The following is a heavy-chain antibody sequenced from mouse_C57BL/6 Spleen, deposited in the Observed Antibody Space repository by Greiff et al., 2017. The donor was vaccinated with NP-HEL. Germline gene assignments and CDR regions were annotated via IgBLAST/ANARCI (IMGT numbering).Heavy chain of an antibody. V-gene: IGHV2-2*01. CDR1: GFSLTSYG. CDR2: IWSGGST. CDR3: ARDKTGGYDFEG. Sequence: VQLQQSGPGLVQPAQSLSITCTASGFSLTSYGVHWVRQSPGQGLEWLGVIWSGGSTDNNAAIISRLSISKYKSKRQIFSKMDGLQDDDTAIYYCARDKTGGYDFEGRGTGTTLTVSS. D-gene: IGHD2-14*01. J-gene: IGHJ1*03.